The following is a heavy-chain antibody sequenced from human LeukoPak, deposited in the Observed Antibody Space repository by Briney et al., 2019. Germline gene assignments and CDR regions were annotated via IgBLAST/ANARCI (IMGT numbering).Heavy chain of an antibody. CDR3: ARHGWRSGWYWD. CDR1: GGSISSSSYY. CDR2: IYYTGST. D-gene: IGHD6-19*01. Sequence: SETLSLTCTVSGGSISSSSYYWGWIRQPPGKGLEWIGSIYYTGSTYYNPSLKSRVTISVDTSKNQFSLKLSSVTAADTAVYYCARHGWRSGWYWDWGQGTLATVSS. J-gene: IGHJ4*02. V-gene: IGHV4-39*01.